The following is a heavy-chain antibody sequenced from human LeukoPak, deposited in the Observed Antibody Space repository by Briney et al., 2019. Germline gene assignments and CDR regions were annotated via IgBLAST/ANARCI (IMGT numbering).Heavy chain of an antibody. CDR2: SYHRGST. CDR1: GGSISSYY. J-gene: IGHJ4*02. CDR3: ARAVSSSPRGRVDY. D-gene: IGHD6-6*01. Sequence: SETLSLTCTVSGGSISSYYWAWIRQSPGKGLEWIGWSYHRGSTSYNSSLKSRVAISVDTSKNQFSLKLTSVTAADTAVYYCARAVSSSPRGRVDYWGQGTLVTVSS. V-gene: IGHV4-59*13.